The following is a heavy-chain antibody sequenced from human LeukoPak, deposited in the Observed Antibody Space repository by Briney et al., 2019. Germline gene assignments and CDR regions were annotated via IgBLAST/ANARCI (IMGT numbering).Heavy chain of an antibody. Sequence: GGSLRLSCAASGFTFSSYSMNWVRQAPGKGLEWVSGISGSGGSTYYPGSVKGRFTISRENAKNSLYLQMNSLRAGDTAVYYCARAAYSSTWYSWYFDLWGRGTLVTVSS. CDR2: ISGSGGST. V-gene: IGHV3-13*01. CDR3: ARAAYSSTWYSWYFDL. CDR1: GFTFSSYS. D-gene: IGHD6-13*01. J-gene: IGHJ2*01.